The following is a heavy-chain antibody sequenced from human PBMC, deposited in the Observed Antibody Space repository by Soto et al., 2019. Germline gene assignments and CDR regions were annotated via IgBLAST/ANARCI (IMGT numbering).Heavy chain of an antibody. CDR3: VSSVVTATLGY. CDR1: GGTFSTYT. D-gene: IGHD2-15*01. CDR2: IIPILNVT. J-gene: IGHJ4*02. Sequence: QLVQSGAEVMKPGSSVKVSCKASGGTFSTYTIIWVRQAPGQGLEWMGRIIPILNVTNYAQKFQGRVTFTADKSTSTAYMELSSLRSEDAAVYYCVSSVVTATLGYWGQGTLVTVSS. V-gene: IGHV1-69*02.